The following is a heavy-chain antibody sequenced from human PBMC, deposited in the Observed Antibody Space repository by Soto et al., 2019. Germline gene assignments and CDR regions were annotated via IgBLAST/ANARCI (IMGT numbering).Heavy chain of an antibody. V-gene: IGHV3-33*01. J-gene: IGHJ6*03. D-gene: IGHD1-7*01. CDR2: IWYDGSNK. CDR3: ARGGHSLELLSYNYYMDV. CDR1: GFTFSSYG. Sequence: GGSLRLSCAASGFTFSSYGMHWVRQAPGKGLEWVAVIWYDGSNKYYADSVKGRFTISRDNSKNTLYLQMNSLRAEDTAVYYCARGGHSLELLSYNYYMDVWGKGTTVTVSS.